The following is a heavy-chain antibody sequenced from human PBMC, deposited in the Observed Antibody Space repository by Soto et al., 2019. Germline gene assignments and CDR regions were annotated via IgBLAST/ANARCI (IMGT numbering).Heavy chain of an antibody. CDR2: MNPNSGNT. CDR3: ARVTSRDFLLDY. Sequence: ASVKVSCKASGYTFTSYDINWVRQATGQGLEWMGWMNPNSGNTGYAQKFQGRVTMTRDTSIRTAYMELSSLRSDDTAVYYCARVTSRDFLLDYWGQGTLVTVSS. V-gene: IGHV1-8*01. D-gene: IGHD2-21*02. J-gene: IGHJ4*02. CDR1: GYTFTSYD.